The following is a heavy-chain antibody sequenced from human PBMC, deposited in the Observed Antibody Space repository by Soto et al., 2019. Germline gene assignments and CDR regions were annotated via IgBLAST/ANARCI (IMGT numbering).Heavy chain of an antibody. J-gene: IGHJ4*02. Sequence: SETLSLTCAVYGGSFSGDYWSWIRQPPGKGLEWIGEINHSGSTNYNPSLKSRVTISVDTSKNQFSLKLSSVTAADTAVYYCARGDSGWDQKKLAYWGQG. D-gene: IGHD6-19*01. CDR2: INHSGST. V-gene: IGHV4-34*01. CDR1: GGSFSGDY. CDR3: ARGDSGWDQKKLAY.